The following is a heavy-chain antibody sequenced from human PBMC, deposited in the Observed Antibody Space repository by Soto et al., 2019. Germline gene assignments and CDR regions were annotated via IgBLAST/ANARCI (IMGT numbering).Heavy chain of an antibody. J-gene: IGHJ6*02. Sequence: ASVKVSCKASGYIFTGYHMHWVRQAPGQGLEWMGWINPNSGGTKYAQKFQGRVTMTRDTTISTAYMELSSLRSDDTAVYYCVREELPIDYNGMDVWGQGTMVTVCS. CDR3: VREELPIDYNGMDV. CDR1: GYIFTGYH. D-gene: IGHD1-26*01. CDR2: INPNSGGT. V-gene: IGHV1-2*02.